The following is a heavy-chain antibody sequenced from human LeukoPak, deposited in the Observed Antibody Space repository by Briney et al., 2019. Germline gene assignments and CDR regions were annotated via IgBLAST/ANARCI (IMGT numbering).Heavy chain of an antibody. CDR3: ARDGPDIVVVPAALPFDY. D-gene: IGHD2-2*02. Sequence: GGSLRLSCAASGFTFSSYSMNWVRQAPGKGLEWVSSISSSSSYIYYADSVKGRFTISRDNAKNSLYLQMNSLRAEDTAVYYCARDGPDIVVVPAALPFDYWGQGTLVTVSS. CDR2: ISSSSSYI. J-gene: IGHJ4*02. CDR1: GFTFSSYS. V-gene: IGHV3-21*01.